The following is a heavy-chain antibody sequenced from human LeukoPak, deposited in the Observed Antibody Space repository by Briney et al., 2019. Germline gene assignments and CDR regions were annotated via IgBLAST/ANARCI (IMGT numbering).Heavy chain of an antibody. CDR1: GGAFSGYY. D-gene: IGHD2-15*01. Sequence: SETLSLTCAVYGGAFSGYYWSWIRQPPGKGLEWIGEINHSGSTNYNPSLKSRVTISVDTSKNQFSLKLSSVTAADTAVYYCARLGYCSGGSCYPGWFDPWGQGTLVTVSS. V-gene: IGHV4-34*01. J-gene: IGHJ5*02. CDR2: INHSGST. CDR3: ARLGYCSGGSCYPGWFDP.